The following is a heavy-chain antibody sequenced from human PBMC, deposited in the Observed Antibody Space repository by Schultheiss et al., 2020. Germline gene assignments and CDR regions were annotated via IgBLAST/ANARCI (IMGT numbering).Heavy chain of an antibody. CDR2: IYTSGST. V-gene: IGHV4-61*02. J-gene: IGHJ2*01. D-gene: IGHD3-22*01. Sequence: SETLSLTCTVSGGSISSGSYYWSWIRQPAGKGLEWIGRIYTSGSTNYNPSLKSRVTISVDTSNNQFSLKLSSVTAADTAVYYCARWGAVWYYYDSSGYYPNWYFDLWGRGTLATVSS. CDR3: ARWGAVWYYYDSSGYYPNWYFDL. CDR1: GGSISSGSYY.